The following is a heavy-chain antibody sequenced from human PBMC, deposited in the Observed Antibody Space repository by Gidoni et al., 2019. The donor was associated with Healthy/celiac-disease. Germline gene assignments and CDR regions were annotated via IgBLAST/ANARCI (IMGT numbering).Heavy chain of an antibody. J-gene: IGHJ4*02. D-gene: IGHD5-18*01. Sequence: EVQLLESGGGLVQPGGSLRLSCAASVFTFSSYAMSWVRQAPGKGLEWVSAISGSCGSTYYADSVKGRFTISRDNSKNTLYLQMNSLRAEDTAVYYCASGGYSYGLYYFDYWGQGTLVTVSS. V-gene: IGHV3-23*01. CDR2: ISGSCGST. CDR3: ASGGYSYGLYYFDY. CDR1: VFTFSSYA.